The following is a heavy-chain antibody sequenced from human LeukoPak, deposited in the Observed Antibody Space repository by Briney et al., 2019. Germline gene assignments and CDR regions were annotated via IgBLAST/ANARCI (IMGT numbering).Heavy chain of an antibody. Sequence: PSETLSLTCSVSGGSVSSGISYWSWIRQPPGEGLEWIAYISDSGGSDYNPSLRGRVTISLDTSKNHFSLKLSSVTAADTAVYYCAREREYCSGGSCRRWFDPWGQGTLVTVSS. D-gene: IGHD2-15*01. CDR2: ISDSGGS. CDR3: AREREYCSGGSCRRWFDP. J-gene: IGHJ5*02. V-gene: IGHV4-61*03. CDR1: GGSVSSGISY.